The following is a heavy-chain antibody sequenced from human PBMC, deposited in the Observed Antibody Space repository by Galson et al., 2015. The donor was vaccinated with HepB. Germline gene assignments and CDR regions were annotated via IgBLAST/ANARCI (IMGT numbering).Heavy chain of an antibody. J-gene: IGHJ4*02. D-gene: IGHD4-23*01. V-gene: IGHV2-5*02. CDR2: IYWDDGK. Sequence: PALVKPTQTLTLTCTFSGFSLSTSGVGVGWIRQPPGKALEWLALIYWDDGKRYRPSLKSRLTITKDTSKNQVVLTMTNMDPVDTATYYCAHVPVYGGTPDYWGQGTLVTVSS. CDR1: GFSLSTSGVG. CDR3: AHVPVYGGTPDY.